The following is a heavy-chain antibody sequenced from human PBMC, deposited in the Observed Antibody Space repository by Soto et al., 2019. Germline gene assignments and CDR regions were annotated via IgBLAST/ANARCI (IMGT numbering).Heavy chain of an antibody. CDR2: IYYSGST. Sequence: QLQLQESGPGLVKPSETLSLTCTVSGGSISSSSYYWGWIRQPPGKGLEWIGSIYYSGSTYYNPSLKRRVTLAVDTSKNQFALMLSSVTAADTAVYYCARRARPMGCSGGSCYDPSFDYWCQGTLVTVSS. CDR3: ARRARPMGCSGGSCYDPSFDY. V-gene: IGHV4-39*01. CDR1: GGSISSSSYY. J-gene: IGHJ4*02. D-gene: IGHD2-15*01.